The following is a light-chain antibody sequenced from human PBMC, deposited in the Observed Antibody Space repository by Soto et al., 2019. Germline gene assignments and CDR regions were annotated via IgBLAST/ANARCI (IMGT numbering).Light chain of an antibody. CDR3: HHYNCWPCT. V-gene: IGKV3-15*01. CDR1: QSVSSN. J-gene: IGKJ2*02. CDR2: DAS. Sequence: EIVMTQSPDTLSVSPGERATLSCRASQSVSSNLAWYQQKPGQAPRLLIYDASTRAPGFPARFSGSGSGTAVTLTSSSLQLEEFAVYFCHHYNCWPCTLGQGTKVEIK.